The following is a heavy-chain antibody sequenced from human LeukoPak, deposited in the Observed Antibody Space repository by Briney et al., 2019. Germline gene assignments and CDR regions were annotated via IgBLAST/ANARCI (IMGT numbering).Heavy chain of an antibody. V-gene: IGHV3-30-3*01. Sequence: PGGSLRLSCAASGFTFSNHALHWVRQAPGKGLEWVAVISNDGINKYYADSVKGRFTISRDNSKSTVFLQMNSLRVEDTAVYYCARASGVGTDFWSGYPHPFDYWGQGTLVTVSS. CDR2: ISNDGINK. D-gene: IGHD3-3*01. J-gene: IGHJ4*02. CDR1: GFTFSNHA. CDR3: ARASGVGTDFWSGYPHPFDY.